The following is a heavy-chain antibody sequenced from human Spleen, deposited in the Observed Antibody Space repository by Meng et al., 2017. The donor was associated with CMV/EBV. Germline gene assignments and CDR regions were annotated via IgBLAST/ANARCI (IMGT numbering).Heavy chain of an antibody. V-gene: IGHV3-21*01. CDR2: INNSSSYI. CDR3: ANRYSGYEDVWYFDY. J-gene: IGHJ4*02. D-gene: IGHD5-12*01. CDR1: EFTFSTYT. Sequence: GESLKISCAASEFTFSTYTMNWVRQAPGKGLEWVSSINNSSSYIYYADSVNGRFTISRDNAKSSLYLQMNSLRAEDTAVYYCANRYSGYEDVWYFDYWGQGTLVTVSS.